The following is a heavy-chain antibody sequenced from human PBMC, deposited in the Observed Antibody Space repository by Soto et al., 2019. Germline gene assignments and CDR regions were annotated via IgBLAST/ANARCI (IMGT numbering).Heavy chain of an antibody. CDR1: GFTFSNYW. CDR2: TNSDGSDT. D-gene: IGHD5-12*01. CDR3: ARASGYDFDS. V-gene: IGHV3-74*01. J-gene: IGHJ4*02. Sequence: GGSLRLSCAASGFTFSNYWMHWVRQAPGKGPVWVSRTNSDGSDTLYADSVKGRFTVSRDNAKNTLSLQMNSLRIEDTAVYYCARASGYDFDSWGPGTLVTVSS.